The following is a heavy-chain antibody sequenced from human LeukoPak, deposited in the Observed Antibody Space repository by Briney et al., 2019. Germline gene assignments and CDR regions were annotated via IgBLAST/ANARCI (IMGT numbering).Heavy chain of an antibody. CDR3: ATRIATPGFPYAFDI. J-gene: IGHJ3*02. CDR1: GYSXTSYY. D-gene: IGHD6-6*01. CDR2: INPRGGAT. Sequence: GASVKVSCEASGYSXTSYYIHWVRQAPGQGLEWMGIINPRGGATSYAQKFQGRVTMTRDASTSSVYMELSSLRSEDTAVYYCATRIATPGFPYAFDIWGQGTMVTVSS. V-gene: IGHV1-46*01.